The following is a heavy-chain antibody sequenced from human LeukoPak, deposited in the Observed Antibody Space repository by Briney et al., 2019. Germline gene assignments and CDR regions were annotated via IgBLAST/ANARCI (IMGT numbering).Heavy chain of an antibody. CDR3: AKWGKYCSSTSCYTYFDY. D-gene: IGHD2-2*02. V-gene: IGHV3-23*01. CDR2: ISGSGDST. Sequence: GGSLRLSCAASGFTLSSYAMSWVRQAPEKGLEWVSTISGSGDSTYYADSVRGRFTISSDTSKNTLYLQMNSLRAEDTAVYYCAKWGKYCSSTSCYTYFDYWGQGTLVTVSS. CDR1: GFTLSSYA. J-gene: IGHJ4*02.